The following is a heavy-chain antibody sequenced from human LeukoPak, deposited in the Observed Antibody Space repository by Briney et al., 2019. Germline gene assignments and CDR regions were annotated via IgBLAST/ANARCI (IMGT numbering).Heavy chain of an antibody. Sequence: SETLSLTCDVYSGSFGGYYWSWIRQPPGKGLEWIGYIYYSGSTNYNPSLKSRVTISVDTSKNQFSLKLSSVTAADTAVYYCARSEVNSSGWYGGDYWGQGTLVTVSS. CDR2: IYYSGST. V-gene: IGHV4-59*01. J-gene: IGHJ4*02. CDR3: ARSEVNSSGWYGGDY. D-gene: IGHD6-19*01. CDR1: SGSFGGYY.